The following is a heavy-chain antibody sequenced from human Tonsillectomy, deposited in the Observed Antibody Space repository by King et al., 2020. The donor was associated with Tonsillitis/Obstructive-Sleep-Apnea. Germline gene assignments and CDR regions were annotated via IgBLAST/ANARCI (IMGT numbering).Heavy chain of an antibody. CDR1: GFTFSSYG. V-gene: IGHV3-30*18. CDR3: AKDQADIVVVPAAPLYYYYYYYMDV. CDR2: ISYDGSNK. J-gene: IGHJ6*03. Sequence: VQLVESGGGVVQPGRSLRLSCAASGFTFSSYGIHWVRQAPGKGLEWVAVISYDGSNKYYSDSVKGRFTISIDNSKHTLYLQMNSLRAADTAVYYCAKDQADIVVVPAAPLYYYYYYYMDVWGKGTTVTVSS. D-gene: IGHD2-2*01.